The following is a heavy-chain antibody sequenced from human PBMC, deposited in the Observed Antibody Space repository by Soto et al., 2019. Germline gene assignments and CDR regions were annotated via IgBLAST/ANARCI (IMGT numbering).Heavy chain of an antibody. J-gene: IGHJ4*02. V-gene: IGHV3-30*18. D-gene: IGHD2-2*01. Sequence: GGSLRLSCAASGFTFSSYGMHWVRQAPGKGLEWVAVISYDGSNKYYADSVKGRFTISRDNSKNTLYLQMNSLRAEDTAVYYCAKSIRYCISTSCLPFFDYWGQGT. CDR1: GFTFSSYG. CDR2: ISYDGSNK. CDR3: AKSIRYCISTSCLPFFDY.